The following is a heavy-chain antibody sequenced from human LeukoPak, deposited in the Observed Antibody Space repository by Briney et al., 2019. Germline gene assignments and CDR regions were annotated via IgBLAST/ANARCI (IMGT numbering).Heavy chain of an antibody. CDR1: GFTFSGFW. V-gene: IGHV3-74*01. D-gene: IGHD3-22*01. CDR3: ARAPSEIGGYYPEYFRH. Sequence: GGSLRLSCAASGFTFSGFWMHWVRQAPGKGLVWVSRIKSDGSTNYADSVKGRFTISRDNAKNTVSLQMNSLRAEDTGVYYCARAPSEIGGYYPEYFRHWGQGTLVTVSS. CDR2: IKSDGST. J-gene: IGHJ1*01.